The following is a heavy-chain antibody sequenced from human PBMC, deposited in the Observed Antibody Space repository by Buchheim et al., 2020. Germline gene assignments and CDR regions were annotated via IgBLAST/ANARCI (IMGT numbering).Heavy chain of an antibody. Sequence: QVQLVQSGAEVKKPGASVKVSCKASGYTFTSYYMHWVRQAPGQGLEWMGIINHSGGSTRYAQKFQGRVNMTRDTSTSTVYMELSSLRSEDTAVYYCARATLPDDYYYGMDVWGQGTT. V-gene: IGHV1-46*01. D-gene: IGHD2-21*02. CDR1: GYTFTSYY. CDR2: INHSGGST. CDR3: ARATLPDDYYYGMDV. J-gene: IGHJ6*02.